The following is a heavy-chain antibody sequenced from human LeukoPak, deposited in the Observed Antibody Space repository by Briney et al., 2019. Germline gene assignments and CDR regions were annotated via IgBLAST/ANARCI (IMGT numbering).Heavy chain of an antibody. Sequence: GGSLRLSCAASGFTFSSSSMNWVRQAPGKGLVWVSRINSDGSSTSYADSVKGRFTISRDNAKNTLYLQMNSLRAEDTAVYYCARATNYYDSSGHGYWGQGTLVTVSS. CDR3: ARATNYYDSSGHGY. V-gene: IGHV3-74*01. J-gene: IGHJ4*02. CDR1: GFTFSSSS. D-gene: IGHD3-22*01. CDR2: INSDGSST.